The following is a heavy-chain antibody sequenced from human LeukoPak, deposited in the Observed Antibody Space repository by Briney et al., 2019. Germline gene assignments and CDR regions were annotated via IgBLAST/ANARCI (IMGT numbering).Heavy chain of an antibody. CDR3: AKLRGKDGVRDSYDM. CDR2: ISNSGDAT. J-gene: IGHJ3*02. V-gene: IGHV3-23*01. CDR1: GFTFSNSA. Sequence: GGSLRLSCAASGFTFSNSAMTWVRQVPGKGLERVSGISNSGDATYYADFVKGRFTIARDNFKNTLYLQMNSLRAEDTALYYSAKLRGKDGVRDSYDMWGQGTMVTVSS.